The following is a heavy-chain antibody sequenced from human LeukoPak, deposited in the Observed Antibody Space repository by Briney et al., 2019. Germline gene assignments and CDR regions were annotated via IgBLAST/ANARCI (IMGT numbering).Heavy chain of an antibody. CDR3: AREEDGRYAYGL. CDR1: GFTFSSYW. Sequence: GGSLRLSCAASGFTFSSYWMSWVRQAPGKGLEWVANINQYGNAKYYVDSVKGRFTISRDNAKNSLYLQMNSLRAEDTSVYYCAREEDGRYAYGLWGQGTLVTVSS. J-gene: IGHJ4*02. CDR2: INQYGNAK. V-gene: IGHV3-7*01. D-gene: IGHD5-18*01.